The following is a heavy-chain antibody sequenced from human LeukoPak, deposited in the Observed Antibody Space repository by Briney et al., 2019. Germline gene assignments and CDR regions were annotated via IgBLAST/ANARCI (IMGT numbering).Heavy chain of an antibody. J-gene: IGHJ5*02. CDR3: ARDSSTQWGAWFDP. D-gene: IGHD3-16*01. Sequence: SETLSLTCTVSGGSISSYYWSWIRQPARKGLEWIGRIYTSGSTNYNPSLKSRVTISVDKSKNQFSLKLSSATAADTAVYYCARDSSTQWGAWFDPWGQGTLVTVSS. V-gene: IGHV4-4*07. CDR2: IYTSGST. CDR1: GGSISSYY.